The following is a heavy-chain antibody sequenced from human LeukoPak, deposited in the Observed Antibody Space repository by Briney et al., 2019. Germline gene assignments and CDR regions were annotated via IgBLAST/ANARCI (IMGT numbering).Heavy chain of an antibody. CDR1: GGSFSGYY. CDR3: ARGRGYYDILTGYFPFGY. Sequence: PSETLSLTCAGYGGSFSGYYWSWIRQPPGKGLEWIGEINHSGSTNYNPSLKSRVTISVDTSKNQFSLKLSSVTAADTAVYYCARGRGYYDILTGYFPFGYWGQGTLVTVSS. J-gene: IGHJ4*02. V-gene: IGHV4-34*01. D-gene: IGHD3-9*01. CDR2: INHSGST.